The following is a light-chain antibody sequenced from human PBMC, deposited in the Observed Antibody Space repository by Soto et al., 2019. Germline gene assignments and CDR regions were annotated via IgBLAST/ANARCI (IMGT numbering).Light chain of an antibody. CDR1: QSVSDS. Sequence: EIVLTQSPATLSLSPGERATLSCRASQSVSDSLVWYQQKPGQAPRLLIYDTSNRATGIPARFSGSGAGTDFTLAVRSLEPEDFGVVNCQQRSKLPSAFSQGTRPEIK. CDR2: DTS. J-gene: IGKJ5*01. CDR3: QQRSKLPSA. V-gene: IGKV3-11*01.